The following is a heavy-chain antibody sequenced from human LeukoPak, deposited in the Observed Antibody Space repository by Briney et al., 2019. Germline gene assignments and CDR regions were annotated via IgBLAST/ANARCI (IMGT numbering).Heavy chain of an antibody. Sequence: PGGSLRLSCAASGFTFSSYAMSWVRQAPGKGLEWVSAVSGSGGSTYYADSVKDRFTISRDNSKNTLYLHMNSLRAEDTAVYYCASHHSYDSSGLDDYFDYWGQGTLVTVSS. J-gene: IGHJ4*02. D-gene: IGHD3-22*01. CDR1: GFTFSSYA. V-gene: IGHV3-23*01. CDR2: VSGSGGST. CDR3: ASHHSYDSSGLDDYFDY.